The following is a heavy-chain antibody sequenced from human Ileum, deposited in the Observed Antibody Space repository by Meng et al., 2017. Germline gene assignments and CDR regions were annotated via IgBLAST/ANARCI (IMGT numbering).Heavy chain of an antibody. J-gene: IGHJ5*02. V-gene: IGHV4-30-4*01. CDR2: IFDTGPP. D-gene: IGHD1-26*01. CDR3: AAPLDGNRFDP. Sequence: VQLQESGPGLVKSSQTPALTGTVSGGSISSGAYDWSWIRQPPGKGLEWIGYIFDTGPPSYSPPLRSRLSISMDTSKNQFSLRLTSVSAADTAVYYCAAPLDGNRFDPWGQGTLVTVSS. CDR1: GGSISSGAYD.